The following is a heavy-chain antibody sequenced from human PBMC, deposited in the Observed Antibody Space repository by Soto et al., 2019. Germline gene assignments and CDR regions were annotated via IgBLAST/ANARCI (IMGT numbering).Heavy chain of an antibody. V-gene: IGHV3-30-3*01. CDR2: ISYDGSKE. D-gene: IGHD6-25*01. Sequence: QVQLVESGGGVVQPGRSLRLSCAASGFSFITYAMHWVRQAPGKGLEGVAVISYDGSKEFYADSVRGRFTISRDNSKNTLYLQMNSLRPEDTAVYYCARAYPATTIGHYFDYWGQGSLVTVSS. CDR1: GFSFITYA. CDR3: ARAYPATTIGHYFDY. J-gene: IGHJ4*02.